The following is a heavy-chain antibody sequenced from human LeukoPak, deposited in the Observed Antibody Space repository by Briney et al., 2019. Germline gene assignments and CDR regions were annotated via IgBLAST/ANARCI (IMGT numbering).Heavy chain of an antibody. V-gene: IGHV1-69*04. D-gene: IGHD3-16*02. CDR1: GGTFSSYA. J-gene: IGHJ4*02. CDR2: IIPILGIA. CDR3: ARGFMITFGGAIATPLDY. Sequence: SVKVSCKASGGTFSSYAISWVRQAPGQGLEWMGRIIPILGIANYAQKFQGRVTITADISTSTAYMELSSLRSEDTAVYYCARGFMITFGGAIATPLDYWGQGTLVTVSS.